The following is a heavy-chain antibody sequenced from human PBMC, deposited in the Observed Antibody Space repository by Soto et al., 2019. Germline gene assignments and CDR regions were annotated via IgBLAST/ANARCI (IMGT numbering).Heavy chain of an antibody. CDR2: IYYSGST. D-gene: IGHD3-10*01. J-gene: IGHJ4*02. CDR1: GVSIISGGYY. Sequence: SETLSLTCTVSGVSIISGGYYWSWIRKHPGKGLEWIGYIYYSGSTYYNPSLKSRVTISVDTSKNQFSLKLSSVTAADTAVYYCARTYLRDYFDYWGQGTLVTVSS. V-gene: IGHV4-31*03. CDR3: ARTYLRDYFDY.